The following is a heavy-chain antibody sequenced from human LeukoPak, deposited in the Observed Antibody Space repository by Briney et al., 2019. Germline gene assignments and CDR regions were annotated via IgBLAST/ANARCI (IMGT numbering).Heavy chain of an antibody. J-gene: IGHJ3*02. V-gene: IGHV1-2*02. D-gene: IGHD2-2*01. Sequence: ASVKVSCKASGYTFSTYGISWVRQAPGQGLEWMGWIDPKSGATKYAQKFQGRVTMTRDTSITTVYMELNRLRSDDTAVYYCARLMTAADAFDIWGQGTMVTVSS. CDR1: GYTFSTYG. CDR3: ARLMTAADAFDI. CDR2: IDPKSGAT.